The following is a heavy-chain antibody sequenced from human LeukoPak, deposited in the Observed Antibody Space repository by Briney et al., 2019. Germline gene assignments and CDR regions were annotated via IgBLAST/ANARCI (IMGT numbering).Heavy chain of an antibody. D-gene: IGHD2-15*01. CDR1: GDSISSGGYS. Sequence: SETLSLTCAVSGDSISSGGYSWSWIQQPPGEGLEWIGYIYHSGSTYYNPSLKSRVTISVDRSKNQFSLKLSSVTAADTAVYYCARGSIAGSPFDYWGQGTLVTVSS. J-gene: IGHJ4*02. CDR2: IYHSGST. CDR3: ARGSIAGSPFDY. V-gene: IGHV4-30-2*01.